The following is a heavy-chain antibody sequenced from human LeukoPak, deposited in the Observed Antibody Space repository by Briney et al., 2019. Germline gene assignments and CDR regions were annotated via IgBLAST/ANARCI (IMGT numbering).Heavy chain of an antibody. D-gene: IGHD6-13*01. CDR3: ARDRASSWRSDAFDI. Sequence: GGSLRLSCAASGFTFSSYWMSWVRQAPGKGLEWVANIKQDGSEKYYVDSVKGRFTISRDNAKNSLYLQMNGLRAEDTAVYYCARDRASSWRSDAFDIWGQGTMVTVSS. J-gene: IGHJ3*02. CDR2: IKQDGSEK. V-gene: IGHV3-7*01. CDR1: GFTFSSYW.